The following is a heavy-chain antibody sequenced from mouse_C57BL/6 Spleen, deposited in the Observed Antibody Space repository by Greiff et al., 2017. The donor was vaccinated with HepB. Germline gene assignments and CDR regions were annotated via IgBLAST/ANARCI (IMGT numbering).Heavy chain of an antibody. D-gene: IGHD2-4*01. CDR3: ARPPNYDYTWFAY. V-gene: IGHV5-15*01. J-gene: IGHJ3*01. CDR2: ISNLAYSI. CDR1: GFTFSDYG. Sequence: DVQLQESGGGLVQPGGSLKLSCAASGFTFSDYGMAWVRQAPRKGPEWVAFISNLAYSIYYADTVTGRFTISRENAKNTLYLEMSSLRSEDTAMYYCARPPNYDYTWFAYWGQGTLVTVSA.